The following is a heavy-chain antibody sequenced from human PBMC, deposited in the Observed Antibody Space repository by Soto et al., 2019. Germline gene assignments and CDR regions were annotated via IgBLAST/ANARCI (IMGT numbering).Heavy chain of an antibody. J-gene: IGHJ4*02. Sequence: ASVKVSCKASGYTFTSYAIHWVRQAPGQRLEWMGWINAGNGNTKYSQKFQGRVTITRDTSASTAYMELSSLRSEDTALYYCARDGAVAGNSNFDYWGQGSLVTVSS. CDR3: ARDGAVAGNSNFDY. D-gene: IGHD6-19*01. CDR1: GYTFTSYA. V-gene: IGHV1-3*01. CDR2: INAGNGNT.